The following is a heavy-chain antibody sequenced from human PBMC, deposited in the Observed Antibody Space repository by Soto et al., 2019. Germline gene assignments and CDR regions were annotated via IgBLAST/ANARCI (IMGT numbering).Heavy chain of an antibody. D-gene: IGHD3-22*01. V-gene: IGHV3-30*03. CDR2: ISYVGNDK. J-gene: IGHJ4*02. CDR3: ARGSGYYYWDDY. CDR1: GFTFSNFG. Sequence: GGSLRLSCAASGFTFSNFGMHWVRQAPGKGLAWVAGISYVGNDKYYADSVRGRVTITRDTSASTAYMELSSLRSEDTAVYYCARGSGYYYWDDYWGQGTLVTVSS.